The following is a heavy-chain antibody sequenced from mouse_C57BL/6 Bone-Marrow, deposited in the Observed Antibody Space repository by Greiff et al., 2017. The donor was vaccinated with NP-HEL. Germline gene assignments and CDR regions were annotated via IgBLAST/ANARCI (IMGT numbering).Heavy chain of an antibody. V-gene: IGHV1-55*01. CDR3: ARHYCSSYWYFDV. J-gene: IGHJ1*03. Sequence: VQLQQPGAELVKPRASVKMSCKASGYTFTSYWITWVKQRPGQGLEWIGDIYPGSGSTNYNEKFKSKATLTVDTSSSTAYMQLSSLTSEDSAVYYCARHYCSSYWYFDVWGTGTTVTVSS. CDR2: IYPGSGST. D-gene: IGHD1-1*01. CDR1: GYTFTSYW.